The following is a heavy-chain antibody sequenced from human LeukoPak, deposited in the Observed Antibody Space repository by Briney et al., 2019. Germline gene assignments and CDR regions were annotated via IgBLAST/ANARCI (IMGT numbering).Heavy chain of an antibody. CDR1: GFTLSSYS. V-gene: IGHV3-21*01. CDR2: IRSSGRDI. J-gene: IGHJ1*01. Sequence: PGGSLRLSCEVSGFTLSSYSMSWVRQAPGKGLEWVSSIRSSGRDIFYADSVRGRFTTARDDAKNSLYLQMNSLRAEDTAVYYCARGPDIAVAPLQHWGQGTLVTVSS. CDR3: ARGPDIAVAPLQH. D-gene: IGHD6-19*01.